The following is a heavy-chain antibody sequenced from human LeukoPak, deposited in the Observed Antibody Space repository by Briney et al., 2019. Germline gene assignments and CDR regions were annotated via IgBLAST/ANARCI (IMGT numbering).Heavy chain of an antibody. CDR2: VYYSGNT. D-gene: IGHD6-25*01. V-gene: IGHV4-59*01. Sequence: SETLSLTCTVSGDFITAYYWSWIRQPPRKGLEWIGYVYYSGNTNYNPSLKSRVTISVDTSKNQFSLKLSSVTAADTAVYYCARAARAEWFDPWGQGTLVIVSS. CDR1: GDFITAYY. J-gene: IGHJ5*02. CDR3: ARAARAEWFDP.